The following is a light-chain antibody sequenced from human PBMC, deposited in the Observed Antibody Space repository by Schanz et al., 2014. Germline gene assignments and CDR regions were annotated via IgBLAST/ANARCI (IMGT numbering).Light chain of an antibody. CDR3: QQYGSSLLT. CDR1: QSVSSSY. CDR2: GAS. V-gene: IGKV3-20*01. J-gene: IGKJ4*01. Sequence: EIVLTQSPGTLSLSPGERATLSCRASQSVSSSYLAWYQQKPGQAPRLLLYGASTRATGVPVRFSGSGSATEFTLTISSLEPEDFAVYYCQQYGSSLLTFGGGTKVEIK.